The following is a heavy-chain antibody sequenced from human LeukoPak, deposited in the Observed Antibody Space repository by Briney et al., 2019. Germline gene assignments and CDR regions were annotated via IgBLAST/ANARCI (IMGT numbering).Heavy chain of an antibody. CDR3: ARGRTVLDIVVVPAAHFDY. V-gene: IGHV4-34*01. CDR1: GGSFSGYY. CDR2: INHSGST. Sequence: SETLSLTCAVYGGSFSGYYWSWIRQPPGKGREWIGEINHSGSTNYNPSLKSRVTISADTSKNQFSLKLSSVTAADTAVYYRARGRTVLDIVVVPAAHFDYWGQGTLVTVSS. D-gene: IGHD2-2*03. J-gene: IGHJ4*02.